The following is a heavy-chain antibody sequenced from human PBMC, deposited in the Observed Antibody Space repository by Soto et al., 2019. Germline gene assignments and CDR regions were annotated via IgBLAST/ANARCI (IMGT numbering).Heavy chain of an antibody. J-gene: IGHJ5*02. CDR3: ARDWASDTRNPSGRLDP. CDR2: IYYSGRT. Sequence: QVQLQESGPGLVKPSQTLSLACSVSGDSINSGAYFWPWLRQHPEKGLEWIGYIYYSGRTYYNPSLTSRLTLSIDKSTNQFSLKLTSVTAAATAVYYCARDWASDTRNPSGRLDPWGQGTLVTVSS. CDR1: GDSINSGAYF. V-gene: IGHV4-31*03. D-gene: IGHD2-15*01.